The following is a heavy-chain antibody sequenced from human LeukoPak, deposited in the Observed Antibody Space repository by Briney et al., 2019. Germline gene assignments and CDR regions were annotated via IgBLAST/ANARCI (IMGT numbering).Heavy chain of an antibody. J-gene: IGHJ3*02. D-gene: IGHD2-15*01. Sequence: GGSLRLSCTASGFTFGDYAMSWVRQAPGKGLEWVANINQDGSTEQYVGSVKGRFTIFRDNAKNSVYLQMNSLIVDDTAVYYCTGERLAGGFDIWGQGTLVTVSS. CDR1: GFTFGDYA. CDR2: INQDGSTE. CDR3: TGERLAGGFDI. V-gene: IGHV3-7*01.